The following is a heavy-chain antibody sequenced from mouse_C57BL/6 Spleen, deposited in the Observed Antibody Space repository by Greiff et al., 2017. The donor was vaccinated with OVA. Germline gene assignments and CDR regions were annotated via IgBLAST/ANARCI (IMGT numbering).Heavy chain of an antibody. Sequence: VQLQQSGPELVKPGASVKIPCKASGYTFTDYNMDWVKQSHGKSLEWIGDINPNNGGTIYNQKFKGKATLPVDKSSSTAYMELRSLTSEDTAVYYCARRTGTPPWFAYWGQGTLVTVSA. CDR1: GYTFTDYN. J-gene: IGHJ3*01. D-gene: IGHD4-1*01. CDR2: INPNNGGT. V-gene: IGHV1-18*01. CDR3: ARRTGTPPWFAY.